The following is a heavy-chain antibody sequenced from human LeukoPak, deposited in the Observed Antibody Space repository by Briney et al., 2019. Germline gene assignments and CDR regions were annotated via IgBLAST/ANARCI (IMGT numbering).Heavy chain of an antibody. Sequence: GGSLRPSCAASGFTVDSNYMNWVRQAPGEGLEWVSVIYSSGNTYYADSVKGRFTISRDNSRNRLNLQMNSLRSEDTAIYYCARGGGYYGIDYWGQGTLVTVSS. CDR1: GFTVDSNY. D-gene: IGHD1-26*01. CDR3: ARGGGYYGIDY. CDR2: IYSSGNT. V-gene: IGHV3-66*02. J-gene: IGHJ4*02.